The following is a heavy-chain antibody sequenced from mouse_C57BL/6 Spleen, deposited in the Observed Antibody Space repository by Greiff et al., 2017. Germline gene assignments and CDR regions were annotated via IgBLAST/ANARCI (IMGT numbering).Heavy chain of an antibody. CDR3: ARIYYYGSSPYAMDY. D-gene: IGHD1-1*01. V-gene: IGHV1-22*01. CDR2: INPNNGGT. J-gene: IGHJ4*01. CDR1: GYTFTDYN. Sequence: VQLQQSGPELVKPGASVKMSCKASGYTFTDYNMHWVKQSHGKSLEWIGYINPNNGGTSYNQKFKGKATLTVNKSSSTAYMELRSLTSEDSAVYYCARIYYYGSSPYAMDYWGQGTSVTVSS.